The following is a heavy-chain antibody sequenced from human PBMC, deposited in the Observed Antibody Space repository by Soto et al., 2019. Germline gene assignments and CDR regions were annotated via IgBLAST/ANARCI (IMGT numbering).Heavy chain of an antibody. J-gene: IGHJ4*02. CDR1: GGSISSYY. CDR2: IYYSGST. Sequence: SETLSLTCTFSGGSISSYYWSWIRQPPGKGLEWIGYIYYSGSTNYNPSLKSRVTISVDTSKNQFSLKLSSVTAADTAVYYCARDRGGDYPYYFDYWGQGTLVTVSS. CDR3: ARDRGGDYPYYFDY. V-gene: IGHV4-59*01. D-gene: IGHD2-21*02.